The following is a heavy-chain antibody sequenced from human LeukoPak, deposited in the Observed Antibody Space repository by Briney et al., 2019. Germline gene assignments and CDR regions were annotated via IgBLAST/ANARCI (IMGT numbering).Heavy chain of an antibody. D-gene: IGHD4-17*01. V-gene: IGHV1-2*02. J-gene: IGHJ4*02. CDR3: ARVGLYGDYGLDY. CDR1: GYTFTGYY. Sequence: ASVKVSCKASGYTFTGYYMHWVRQAPGQGLEWMGWINPNSGGTNYAQKFQGRVTMTRDTSISTAYMELSRLRSDDTAVYYCARVGLYGDYGLDYWGQGTLVTVSS. CDR2: INPNSGGT.